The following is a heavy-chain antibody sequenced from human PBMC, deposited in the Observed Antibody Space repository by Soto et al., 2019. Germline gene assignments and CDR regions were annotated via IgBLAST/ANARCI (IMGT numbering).Heavy chain of an antibody. CDR1: GFNLSHPW. V-gene: IGHV3-15*01. CDR2: IKSKTDGGTA. CDR3: TTGIYYDILTGYHNVAY. J-gene: IGHJ4*02. Sequence: PGGSLRLSCVASGFNLSHPWMTWVRQAAGKGLEWVGRIKSKTDGGTADYAAPVKGRATISRDDSKNTVYLQMNSLNTEDTAVYYCTTGIYYDILTGYHNVAYWGQGALVTVS. D-gene: IGHD3-9*01.